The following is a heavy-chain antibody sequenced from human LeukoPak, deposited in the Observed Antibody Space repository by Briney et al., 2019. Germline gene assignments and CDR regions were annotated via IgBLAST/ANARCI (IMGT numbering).Heavy chain of an antibody. J-gene: IGHJ4*02. V-gene: IGHV4-39*01. Sequence: SETLSLTCTVSGGSITSGNYFWGWIRQPPGKGLEWIGSIYYSGSTYYNPSLKSRVIISVDTSKNQFSLKLSSVTAADTAVYYCARHEGGWIGQLLHLDYWGQGTLVAVSS. CDR3: ARHEGGWIGQLLHLDY. D-gene: IGHD3-10*01. CDR1: GGSITSGNYF. CDR2: IYYSGST.